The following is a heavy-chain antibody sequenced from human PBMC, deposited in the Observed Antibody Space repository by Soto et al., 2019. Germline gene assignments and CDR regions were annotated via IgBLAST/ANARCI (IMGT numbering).Heavy chain of an antibody. CDR3: ARDRWGSYSFDS. CDR1: GGVFRNYA. D-gene: IGHD1-26*01. J-gene: IGHJ5*01. Sequence: QVQLVQSGAEVKKPGASVKVSCKASGGVFRNYAINWVRQAPGQGLERMGGIIPVFGTADYPQKFQGRVTITADESTTSAYMELTSLKTEDTAVYFCARDRWGSYSFDSWGHGTLVTVAS. V-gene: IGHV1-69*01. CDR2: IIPVFGTA.